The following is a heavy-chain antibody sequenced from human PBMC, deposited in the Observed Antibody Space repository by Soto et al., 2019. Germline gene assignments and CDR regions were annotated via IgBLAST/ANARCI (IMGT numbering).Heavy chain of an antibody. J-gene: IGHJ4*02. CDR3: TRDLGGWPDY. CDR2: INAGNGNT. Sequence: QVQLVQSGAEVKKPGASVKVSCKASGYTFTSYAMHWVRQAPGQRLEWMGWINAGNGNTKYSQKFQGRVTITRDTCASTADIELGTLTSEDTAVYYCTRDLGGWPDYWGQGPLVTVSS. CDR1: GYTFTSYA. D-gene: IGHD2-15*01. V-gene: IGHV1-3*01.